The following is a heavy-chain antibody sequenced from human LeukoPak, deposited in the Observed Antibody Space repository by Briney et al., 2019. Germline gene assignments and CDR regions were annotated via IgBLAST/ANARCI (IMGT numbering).Heavy chain of an antibody. CDR2: IYTSGST. CDR3: ASLNYGDSVDY. CDR1: GGSISSGSYY. J-gene: IGHJ4*02. V-gene: IGHV4-61*02. D-gene: IGHD4-17*01. Sequence: PSQTLSLTCTVSGGSISSGSYYWSWIRQPAGKGLEWIGRIYTSGSTNYNHSLKSRVTISVDTSKNQFSLKLSSVTAADTAVYYCASLNYGDSVDYWGQGTLVTVSS.